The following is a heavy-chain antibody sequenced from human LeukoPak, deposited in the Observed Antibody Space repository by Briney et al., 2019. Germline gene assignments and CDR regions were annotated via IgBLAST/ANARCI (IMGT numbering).Heavy chain of an antibody. V-gene: IGHV3-48*04. CDR2: ISSSSSTI. D-gene: IGHD6-19*01. CDR3: ASIAVAGRDAFDI. Sequence: GGSLRLSCAASGFTFSSYSMNWVRQAPGKGLEWVSYISSSSSTIYYADSVKGRFTISRDNAKNSLYLQMNSLRAEDTAVYYCASIAVAGRDAFDIWGQGTMVTVSS. J-gene: IGHJ3*02. CDR1: GFTFSSYS.